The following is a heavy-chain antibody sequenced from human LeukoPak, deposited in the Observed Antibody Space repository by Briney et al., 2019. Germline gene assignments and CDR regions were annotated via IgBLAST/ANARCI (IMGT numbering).Heavy chain of an antibody. CDR1: GFTFSGYS. Sequence: GGSLRLSCAASGFTFSGYSMNWVRQAPGKGLEWVSSISSSSSYIYYADSVKGRFTISRDNAKNSLYLQMNSLRAEDTAVYYCATAVQRYFDYWGQGTLVTISS. J-gene: IGHJ4*02. CDR2: ISSSSSYI. V-gene: IGHV3-21*01. CDR3: ATAVQRYFDY.